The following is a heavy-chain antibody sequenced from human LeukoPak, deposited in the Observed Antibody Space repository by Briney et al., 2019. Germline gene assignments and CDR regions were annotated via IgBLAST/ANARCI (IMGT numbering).Heavy chain of an antibody. CDR3: AKSVPSYGWHLDYHDY. V-gene: IGHV3-23*01. J-gene: IGHJ4*02. Sequence: GGSLRLSCAASGFTFSSYAMSWVRQAPGNRLEWVSAISGSGGSTYYADSVKGWFTISRDNSKNTLYLQMNSLRAEDTAVYYCAKSVPSYGWHLDYHDYWGQGTLVTVSS. CDR1: GFTFSSYA. CDR2: ISGSGGST. D-gene: IGHD3-16*01.